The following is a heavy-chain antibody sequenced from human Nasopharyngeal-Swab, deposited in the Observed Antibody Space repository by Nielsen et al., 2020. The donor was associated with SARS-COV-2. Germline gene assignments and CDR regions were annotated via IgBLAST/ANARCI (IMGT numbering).Heavy chain of an antibody. CDR3: ARGGIVGASTYWYFDV. V-gene: IGHV3-7*03. J-gene: IGHJ2*01. CDR2: IRQDGAEI. D-gene: IGHD1-26*01. CDR1: GFTFSHYW. Sequence: GSLKISCAASGFTFSHYWMTWVRQAPGKGLEWVASIRQDGAEIYYVDSVKGRFAISRDNAKNSLYLQMNSLRADDTALYYCARGGIVGASTYWYFDVWGRGTPVTVSS.